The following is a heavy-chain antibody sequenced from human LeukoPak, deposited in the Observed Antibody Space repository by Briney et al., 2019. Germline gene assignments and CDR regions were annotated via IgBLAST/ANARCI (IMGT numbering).Heavy chain of an antibody. CDR2: MNPNSGNT. J-gene: IGHJ4*02. V-gene: IGHV1-8*03. CDR3: ARYSSSSLGN. D-gene: IGHD6-6*01. CDR1: GYTFTSYD. Sequence: AASVKVSCKASGYTFTSYDVNWVRQATGQGLEWMGRMNPNSGNTGYAQNFQGRLTITRNTSISTAYMELSSLRSEDTAVYYCARYSSSSLGNWGQGTLVTVSS.